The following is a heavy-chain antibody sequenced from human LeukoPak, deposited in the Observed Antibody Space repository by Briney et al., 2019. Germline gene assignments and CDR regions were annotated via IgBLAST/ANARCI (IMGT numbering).Heavy chain of an antibody. V-gene: IGHV3-7*01. D-gene: IGHD2-15*01. CDR1: GFTFSSYW. J-gene: IGHJ6*03. CDR2: IKQGGSEK. Sequence: GGSLRLSCAASGFTFSSYWMSWVRQAPGKGLEWVANIKQGGSEKYYVDSVKGRFTISRDNAKNSLYLQMNSLRAEDTAVYYCARDFEDSDYYYYYMDVWGKGTTVTVSS. CDR3: ARDFEDSDYYYYYMDV.